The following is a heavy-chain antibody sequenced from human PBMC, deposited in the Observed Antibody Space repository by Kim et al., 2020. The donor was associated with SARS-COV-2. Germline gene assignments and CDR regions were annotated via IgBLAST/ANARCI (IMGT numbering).Heavy chain of an antibody. D-gene: IGHD4-17*01. CDR3: ARDGDYFKNDY. J-gene: IGHJ4*02. V-gene: IGHV3-7*03. Sequence: AKDHRDSANARFTTSRDNAKNSLFLQMNSLRAEDTAVYYCARDGDYFKNDYWGQGTLVSVSS. CDR2: AK.